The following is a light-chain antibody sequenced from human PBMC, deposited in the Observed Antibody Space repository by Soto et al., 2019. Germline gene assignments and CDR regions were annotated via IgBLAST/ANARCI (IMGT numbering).Light chain of an antibody. CDR1: SSDVGNYNL. CDR3: CSHADPRTLV. CDR2: EVS. V-gene: IGLV2-23*02. Sequence: QSALTQPASVSGSPGQSITISCTGTSSDVGNYNLVSWYQQHPGKAPKLMIYEVSKRPSGVSNRFSGSKSGNTASLTISGLQAEDDADYYCCSHADPRTLVFGGGTKLTVL. J-gene: IGLJ2*01.